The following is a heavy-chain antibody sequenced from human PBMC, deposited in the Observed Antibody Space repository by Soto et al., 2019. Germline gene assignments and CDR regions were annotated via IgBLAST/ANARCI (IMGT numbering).Heavy chain of an antibody. CDR1: GFTFSSFA. J-gene: IGHJ4*02. D-gene: IGHD3-16*02. CDR3: AKRGGYDYVWKSYRPDY. V-gene: IGHV3-23*01. CDR2: LSGSGGDT. Sequence: EVQLLESGGDLVQPGGSLRLSCVASGFTFSSFAMSWVRQDPGKGLEWVSTLSGSGGDTYYADSVNGRFTISRDKSKNTLYLQMDRLRVEDTAVYYCAKRGGYDYVWKSYRPDYWGQGTLVTVSS.